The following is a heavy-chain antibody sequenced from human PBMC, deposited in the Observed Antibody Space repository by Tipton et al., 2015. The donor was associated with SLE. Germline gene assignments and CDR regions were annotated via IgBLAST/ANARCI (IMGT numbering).Heavy chain of an antibody. CDR3: ARHAYDFWSGYSVLGNYYYMDV. CDR1: GGSISSHY. CDR2: IYYSGST. J-gene: IGHJ6*03. Sequence: TLTLTCTVSGGSISSHYWSWIRQPPGKGLEWIGYIYYSGSTYYNPSLKSRVTISVDTSKNQFSLKLSPVTAADTAVYYCARHAYDFWSGYSVLGNYYYMDVWGKGTTVTVSS. D-gene: IGHD3-3*01. V-gene: IGHV4-59*04.